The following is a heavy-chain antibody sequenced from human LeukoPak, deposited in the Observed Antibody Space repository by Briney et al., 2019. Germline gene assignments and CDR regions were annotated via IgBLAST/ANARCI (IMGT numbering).Heavy chain of an antibody. Sequence: SETLSLTCAVYGGSFSGYYWSWIRQPPGKGLEWIGYIYYSGSTNYNPSLKSRVTISVDTSKNQFSLKLSSVTAADTAVYYCARVLDYEDAFDIWGQGTMVTVSS. V-gene: IGHV4-59*01. CDR1: GGSFSGYY. D-gene: IGHD4-17*01. CDR3: ARVLDYEDAFDI. CDR2: IYYSGST. J-gene: IGHJ3*02.